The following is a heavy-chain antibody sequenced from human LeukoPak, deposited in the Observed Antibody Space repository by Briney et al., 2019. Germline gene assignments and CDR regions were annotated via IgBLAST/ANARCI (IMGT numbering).Heavy chain of an antibody. CDR1: GGSISSGAYC. V-gene: IGHV4-31*03. Sequence: SETLSLTCTVSGGSISSGAYCWSWIRQVPGKGLEWIGYGYFRGNTFYNPSLKGRVTISVDTSNNHFSLQLNSVTAADTAVYYCARSYCSSTSCPFLDAFDIWGQGTMVTVSS. CDR2: GYFRGNT. J-gene: IGHJ3*02. CDR3: ARSYCSSTSCPFLDAFDI. D-gene: IGHD2-2*01.